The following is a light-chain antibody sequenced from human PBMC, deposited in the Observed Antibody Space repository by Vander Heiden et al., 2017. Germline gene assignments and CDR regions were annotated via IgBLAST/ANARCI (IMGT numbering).Light chain of an antibody. V-gene: IGKV3-11*01. J-gene: IGKJ5*01. Sequence: EVVLTQSPATLSLSLGSRATLSCRASQSVSNYLAWYQHKPGQAPRLLIYAASNRASGIPARFSGSGSGTDFTLTISSLEPEDFAVYFCQQRSNWSITFGQGSRLEI. CDR2: AAS. CDR3: QQRSNWSIT. CDR1: QSVSNY.